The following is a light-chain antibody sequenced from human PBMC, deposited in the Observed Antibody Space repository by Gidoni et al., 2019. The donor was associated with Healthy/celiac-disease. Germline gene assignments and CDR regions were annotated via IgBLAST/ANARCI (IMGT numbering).Light chain of an antibody. CDR3: NSRDSSGNHRL. CDR2: GKN. J-gene: IGLJ1*01. Sequence: SSALTQDPAVSVALGQTVRITCQGDSLRSYYASWYQQKPGQAPVLVIYGKNNRPSGIPDRFSGSSSGNTASLTITGAQAEDEADYYCNSRDSSGNHRLFGTGTKVTVL. CDR1: SLRSYY. V-gene: IGLV3-19*01.